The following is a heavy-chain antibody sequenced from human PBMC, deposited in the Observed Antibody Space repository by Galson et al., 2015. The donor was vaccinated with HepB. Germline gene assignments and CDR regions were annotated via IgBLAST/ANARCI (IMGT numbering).Heavy chain of an antibody. CDR1: GFTFSSHW. J-gene: IGHJ5*01. V-gene: IGHV3-74*01. D-gene: IGHD4/OR15-4a*01. Sequence: SLRLSCAASGFTFSSHWMHWVRQAPGQGLVWVSRVNRDGSGTAYADSVKGRFTISRDNAKNTVYLQMNSLRAEDTALYFCARDPEARVLPVVDNWLGSWGQGIMVTVSS. CDR2: VNRDGSGT. CDR3: ARDPEARVLPVVDNWLGS.